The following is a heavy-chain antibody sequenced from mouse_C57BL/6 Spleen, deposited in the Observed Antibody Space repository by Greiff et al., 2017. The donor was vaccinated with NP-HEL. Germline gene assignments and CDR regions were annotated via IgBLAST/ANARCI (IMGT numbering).Heavy chain of an antibody. CDR3: ARDIRYGKDYYAMDY. V-gene: IGHV5-4*01. CDR1: GFTFSSYA. J-gene: IGHJ4*01. CDR2: ISDGGSYT. Sequence: EVKLQESGGGLVKPGGSLKLSCAASGFTFSSYAMSWVRQTPEKRLEWVATISDGGSYTYYPDNVKGRFTISRDNAKNNLYLQMSHLKSEDTAMYYCARDIRYGKDYYAMDYWGQGTSVTVSS. D-gene: IGHD2-1*01.